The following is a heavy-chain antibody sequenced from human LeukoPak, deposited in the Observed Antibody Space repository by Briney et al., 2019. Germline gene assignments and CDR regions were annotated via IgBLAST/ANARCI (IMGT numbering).Heavy chain of an antibody. J-gene: IGHJ4*02. Sequence: SETLSLTCTVSGYSIRSGYYWGWIRQPPGKGLKWIATIYHSGSAYYNPSLKSRVTISGDTSKNQFSLRLSSVTAADTAVYYCARASYSYDINGWVPFDYWGQGTLVTVSS. CDR3: ARASYSYDINGWVPFDY. D-gene: IGHD3-22*01. V-gene: IGHV4-38-2*02. CDR1: GYSIRSGYY. CDR2: IYHSGSA.